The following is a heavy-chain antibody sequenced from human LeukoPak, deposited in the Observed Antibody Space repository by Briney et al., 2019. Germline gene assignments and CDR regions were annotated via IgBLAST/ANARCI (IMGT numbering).Heavy chain of an antibody. D-gene: IGHD5-24*01. CDR2: IKQDGSKK. CDR1: GFPFSSYW. Sequence: QPGGSLRLSCVASGFPFSSYWMTWVRQAPGKGLEWVANIKQDGSKKSYVDSVKGRFTISRDNAKNSLYLQMNSLRAEDTAIYYCTRVGYIDVGIDYWGQGTLVTVSS. V-gene: IGHV3-7*04. CDR3: TRVGYIDVGIDY. J-gene: IGHJ4*02.